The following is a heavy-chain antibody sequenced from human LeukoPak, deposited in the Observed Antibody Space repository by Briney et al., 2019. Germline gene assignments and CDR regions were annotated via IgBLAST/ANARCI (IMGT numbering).Heavy chain of an antibody. J-gene: IGHJ4*02. Sequence: TGGSLRLSCAASGFTFSDYATSWVRQTPGKGLEWVSAISGSGVTTYYADSVKGRFTISRDNSKNTLYLQMNGLRAEDTAVYYCAKVASRYCSGGNCYFDFWGQGTLVTVSS. D-gene: IGHD2-15*01. CDR1: GFTFSDYA. CDR2: ISGSGVTT. V-gene: IGHV3-23*01. CDR3: AKVASRYCSGGNCYFDF.